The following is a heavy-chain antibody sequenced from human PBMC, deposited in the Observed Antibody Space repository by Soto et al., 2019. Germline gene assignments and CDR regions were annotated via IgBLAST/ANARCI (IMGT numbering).Heavy chain of an antibody. J-gene: IGHJ4*02. V-gene: IGHV3-7*01. CDR2: IKQDGSEK. CDR1: GSTFSSYW. Sequence: GGSLRLSCAASGSTFSSYWMSWVRQAPGKGLEWVANIKQDGSEKYYVDSVKGRFTISRDNAKNSLYLQMNSLRAEDTAVYYCASDEYYYDSSSYYDYWGQGTLVTVSS. D-gene: IGHD3-22*01. CDR3: ASDEYYYDSSSYYDY.